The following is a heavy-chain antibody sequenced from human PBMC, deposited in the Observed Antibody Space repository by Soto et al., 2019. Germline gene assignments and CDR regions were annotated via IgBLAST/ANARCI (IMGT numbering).Heavy chain of an antibody. V-gene: IGHV3-30-3*01. D-gene: IGHD4-17*01. J-gene: IGHJ3*02. CDR3: ARAASGEIGAFDI. CDR1: GFTFSSYA. Sequence: QVQLVESGGGVVQPGRSLRLSCAASGFTFSSYAMHWVRQAPGKGLEWVAVISYDGSNKYYADSVKGRFTISRDNSKNTLYLQMNSLRAEDTAVYYCARAASGEIGAFDIWGQGTMVTVSS. CDR2: ISYDGSNK.